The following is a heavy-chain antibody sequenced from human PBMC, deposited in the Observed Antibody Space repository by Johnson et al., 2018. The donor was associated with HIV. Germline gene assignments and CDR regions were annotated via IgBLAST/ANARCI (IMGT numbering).Heavy chain of an antibody. J-gene: IGHJ3*02. V-gene: IGHV3-30*13. D-gene: IGHD3-10*01. CDR2: ISYDGSNK. CDR3: ASDNGGTKDAFDM. Sequence: QVQLVESGGGVVQPGRSLRLSCAASGFTFSTFGMHWVRQAPGKGLEWVAVISYDGSNKYYADSVEGRFTISRDNSKNRLYLQMNSLRAEDTAVYYCASDNGGTKDAFDMWGQGTMVTVSS. CDR1: GFTFSTFG.